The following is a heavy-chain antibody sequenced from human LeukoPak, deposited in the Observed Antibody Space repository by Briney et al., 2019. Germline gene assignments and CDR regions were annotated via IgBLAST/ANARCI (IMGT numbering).Heavy chain of an antibody. J-gene: IGHJ6*04. V-gene: IGHV1-3*01. CDR3: ARDLYGDYDYYYYGMDV. CDR1: GYTFTSYA. D-gene: IGHD4-17*01. Sequence: GASVKVSCKASGYTFTSYAMHWVRQAPGQRLEWMGWINAGNGNTKYSQKFQGRVTITRDTSASTAYMELSSLRSEDTAVYYCARDLYGDYDYYYYGMDVWGKGTTVTVSS. CDR2: INAGNGNT.